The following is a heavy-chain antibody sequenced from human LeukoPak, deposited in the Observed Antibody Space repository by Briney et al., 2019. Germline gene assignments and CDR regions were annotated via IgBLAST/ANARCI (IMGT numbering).Heavy chain of an antibody. D-gene: IGHD1-26*01. CDR3: ARADGSHYGLKDY. CDR1: GFTFSSYA. CDR2: ISSNGGST. J-gene: IGHJ4*02. V-gene: IGHV3-64*01. Sequence: GGSLRLSCAASGFTFSSYAMHWVRQAPGKGLEYVSAISSNGGSTYYANSVKGRFTISRDNAKNTLSLQMTSLRAEDTGLYYCARADGSHYGLKDYWGQGTLVTVSS.